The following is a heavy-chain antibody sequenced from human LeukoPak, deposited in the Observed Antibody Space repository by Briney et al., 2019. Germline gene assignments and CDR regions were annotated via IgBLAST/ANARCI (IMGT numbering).Heavy chain of an antibody. V-gene: IGHV3-74*01. J-gene: IGHJ4*02. CDR2: VNSDGRSV. Sequence: GGSLRLSCAASGFTFSNHWMHWVRQAPGKGLVWVSLVNSDGRSVNYADSVKGRFTISRDNAKNTLYLQMTSLRVEDTAVYYCVRGPVAAYTSPFDYWGQGTLVTVSS. CDR3: VRGPVAAYTSPFDY. D-gene: IGHD6-19*01. CDR1: GFTFSNHW.